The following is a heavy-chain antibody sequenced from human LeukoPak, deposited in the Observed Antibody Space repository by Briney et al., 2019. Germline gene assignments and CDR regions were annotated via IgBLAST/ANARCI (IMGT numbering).Heavy chain of an antibody. CDR2: IYNSGGST. CDR3: AKGESKDYLNYFDYLNYFDH. D-gene: IGHD2/OR15-2a*01. V-gene: IGHV3-23*01. CDR1: GFTFSNHA. J-gene: IGHJ4*02. Sequence: QPGGSLRLSCAASGFTFSNHAMTWVRQAPGKGLEWVSTIYNSGGSTFYADSVKGRFTISRDNSKNTLSLQMNSLRAEDTTIYYCAKGESKDYLNYFDYLNYFDHWGQGALVTVSS.